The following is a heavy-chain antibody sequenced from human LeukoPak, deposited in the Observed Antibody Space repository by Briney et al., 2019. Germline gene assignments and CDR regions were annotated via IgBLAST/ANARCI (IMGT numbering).Heavy chain of an antibody. D-gene: IGHD5-18*01. Sequence: SQTLSLTSAISGDSVSSSSATWNWIRQSPSRGLGWLGRTYYRSKWYNDYAVSVKSRITINPDTSKNQFSLQLNSVTPEDTAVYYCTRAGSYGYYWYFDLWGRGTLVTVSS. CDR2: TYYRSKWYN. J-gene: IGHJ2*01. CDR3: TRAGSYGYYWYFDL. CDR1: GDSVSSSSAT. V-gene: IGHV6-1*01.